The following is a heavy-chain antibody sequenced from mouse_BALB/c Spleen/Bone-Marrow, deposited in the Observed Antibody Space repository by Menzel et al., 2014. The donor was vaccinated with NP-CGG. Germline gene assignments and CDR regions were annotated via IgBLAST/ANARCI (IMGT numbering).Heavy chain of an antibody. CDR2: ISSGSSTI. J-gene: IGHJ3*01. V-gene: IGHV5-17*02. D-gene: IGHD2-1*01. Sequence: EVMLVESGGGLVQPGGSRKLSCAASGFTSSSFGMHWVRQAPEKGLGWVAYISSGSSTIYYADTVKGRFTISRDNPKNTLFLQMTSLRSEDTAMYYCARGGNYAWFAYWGQGTLVTVSA. CDR3: ARGGNYAWFAY. CDR1: GFTSSSFG.